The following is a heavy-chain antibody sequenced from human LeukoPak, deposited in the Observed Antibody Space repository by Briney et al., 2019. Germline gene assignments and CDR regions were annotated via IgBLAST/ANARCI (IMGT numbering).Heavy chain of an antibody. D-gene: IGHD5-18*01. CDR3: ARLLGGDTADDV. CDR1: GFTFSSYG. J-gene: IGHJ6*03. V-gene: IGHV3-30*03. CDR2: ISYDGSNK. Sequence: PGGSLRLSCAASGFTFSSYGMHWVRQAPGKGLEWVAIISYDGSNKYYADSVKGRFTISRDNSKNTLFLQMNSLGAEDTAMYYCARLLGGDTADDVWGKGTTVTVSS.